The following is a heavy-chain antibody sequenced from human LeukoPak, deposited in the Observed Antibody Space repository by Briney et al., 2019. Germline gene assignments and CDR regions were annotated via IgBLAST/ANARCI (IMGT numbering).Heavy chain of an antibody. CDR3: ARGGGIYCSSTSCWVFDY. V-gene: IGHV1-2*02. CDR2: INPDNGGA. J-gene: IGHJ4*02. Sequence: ASVKVSCKASRYTFTDYYMHWVRQAPGQGLEWMGWINPDNGGANYAQKFQGRVTMTRDTSISTAYMELSRLRSDDTAVYYCARGGGIYCSSTSCWVFDYWGQGTLVTVSS. D-gene: IGHD2-2*01. CDR1: RYTFTDYY.